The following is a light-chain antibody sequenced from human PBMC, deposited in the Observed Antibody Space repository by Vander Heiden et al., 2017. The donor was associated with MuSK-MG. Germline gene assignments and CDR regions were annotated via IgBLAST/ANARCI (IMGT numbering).Light chain of an antibody. Sequence: DIQMTQSPSSLSASVGDRVTITCRASQGIGTYLAWYQQKPGQVPKLLIYAASTLQSGVPSRFSGSGSGSGTDFTLTISSLQPEDVATYYCQKYKSAPLNVGGGTKVEIK. CDR3: QKYKSAPLN. J-gene: IGKJ4*01. V-gene: IGKV1-27*01. CDR1: QGIGTY. CDR2: AAS.